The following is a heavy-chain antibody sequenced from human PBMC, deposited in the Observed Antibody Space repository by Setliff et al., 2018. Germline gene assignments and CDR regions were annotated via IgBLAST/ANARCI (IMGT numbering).Heavy chain of an antibody. CDR1: GFSFSDYY. CDR3: ARVHYETSTYSPTLFDH. Sequence: GGSLRLSCAASGFSFSDYYMMWIRQAPGKGLEWVSYISNDAYTIHYADSMKGRLTISRDDSKNSVFLQMNSLRVEDTAVYYCARVHYETSTYSPTLFDHWGQGALVTVSS. J-gene: IGHJ4*02. CDR2: ISNDAYTI. V-gene: IGHV3-11*01. D-gene: IGHD3-22*01.